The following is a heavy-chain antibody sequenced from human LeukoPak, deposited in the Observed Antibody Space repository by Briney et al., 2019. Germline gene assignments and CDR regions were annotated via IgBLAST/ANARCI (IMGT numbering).Heavy chain of an antibody. D-gene: IGHD3-10*01. V-gene: IGHV4-39*01. Sequence: SETLSLTXTVSGDSISSTSYYWDWIRQPPGKGLEWIGSIYNSGTTYYNPSIKSRVTISVDTSKNQFSLKVSSVTAADTAVYYCASRVYGLGSFNYWGQGTLVTVSS. J-gene: IGHJ4*01. CDR1: GDSISSTSYY. CDR3: ASRVYGLGSFNY. CDR2: IYNSGTT.